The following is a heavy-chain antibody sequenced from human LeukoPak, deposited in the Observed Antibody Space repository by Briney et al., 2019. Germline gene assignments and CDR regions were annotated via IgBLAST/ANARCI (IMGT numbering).Heavy chain of an antibody. CDR3: ARGGEYSSSYDY. V-gene: IGHV4-34*01. J-gene: IGHJ4*02. CDR1: GGSFSGYY. Sequence: SETLSLTCAVYGGSFSGYYWSWIRQPPGEGLEWIGEINHSGSTNYNPSLKSRVTISVDTSKNQFSLKLSSVTAADTAVYYCARGGEYSSSYDYWGQGTLVTVSS. D-gene: IGHD6-6*01. CDR2: INHSGST.